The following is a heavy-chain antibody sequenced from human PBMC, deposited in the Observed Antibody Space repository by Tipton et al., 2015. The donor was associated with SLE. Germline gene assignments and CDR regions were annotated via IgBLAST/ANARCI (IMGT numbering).Heavy chain of an antibody. CDR2: IYSSGTT. CDR3: ARGPTRYFFDY. Sequence: LRLSCTVSGGSITNYYWSWIRQPPGKGPECIGYIYSSGTTNYNPSLESRVTISTDTSKKQFFLNLSTVTAADTAVFYCARGPTRYFFDYWGHGILVAVSS. V-gene: IGHV4-59*01. J-gene: IGHJ4*01. CDR1: GGSITNYY.